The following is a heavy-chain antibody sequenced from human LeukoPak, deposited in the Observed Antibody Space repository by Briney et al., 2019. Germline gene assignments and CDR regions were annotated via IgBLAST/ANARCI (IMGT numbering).Heavy chain of an antibody. CDR3: AGGSGWLIDY. CDR2: IKQDGSEK. Sequence: PGGSLRLSCAASGFTFTNYWMNWVRQAPGKGLEGVANIKQDGSEKNYVDSLKGRFTISRDNAKNSLYMQMNSLRVEDTAVYYCAGGSGWLIDYWGQGTLVTVSS. J-gene: IGHJ4*02. CDR1: GFTFTNYW. D-gene: IGHD5-12*01. V-gene: IGHV3-7*01.